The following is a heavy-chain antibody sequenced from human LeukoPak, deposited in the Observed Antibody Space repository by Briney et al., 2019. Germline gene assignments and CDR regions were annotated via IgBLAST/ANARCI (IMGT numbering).Heavy chain of an antibody. CDR3: AGVLRYCSGGNCYSGGLGYMDV. CDR2: ISRSGSTK. CDR1: GFTFSDYN. V-gene: IGHV3-11*01. D-gene: IGHD2-15*01. Sequence: GGSLRLSCAASGFTFSDYNMRWIRQAPGKGLEWVSSISRSGSTKYYADSVKGRFTISRDNAKNSLFLQMNSLRAEDTAVYYCAGVLRYCSGGNCYSGGLGYMDVWGKGTTVTISS. J-gene: IGHJ6*03.